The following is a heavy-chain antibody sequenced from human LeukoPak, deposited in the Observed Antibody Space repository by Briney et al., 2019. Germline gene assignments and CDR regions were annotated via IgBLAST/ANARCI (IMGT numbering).Heavy chain of an antibody. V-gene: IGHV3-48*02. CDR2: ISSSSSTI. CDR1: GFTFSSYS. Sequence: GGSLRLSCAASGFTFSSYSMNWVRQAPGKGLEWVSYISSSSSTIYYADSVKGRFTISRDNAKNSLYLQMNSLRDEDTAVYYCARDLSYGDQNPFDYWDQGTLVTVSS. CDR3: ARDLSYGDQNPFDY. J-gene: IGHJ4*02. D-gene: IGHD4-17*01.